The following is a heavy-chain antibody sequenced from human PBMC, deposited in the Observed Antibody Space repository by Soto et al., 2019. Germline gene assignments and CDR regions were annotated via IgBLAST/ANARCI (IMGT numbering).Heavy chain of an antibody. D-gene: IGHD3-10*01. V-gene: IGHV1-18*01. Sequence: QVQLVQSGAEVKKPGASVKVSCKASGFTFTSYAISWVRQAPGQGLEWMGWISAYNDNTNYAQNPQGRGPKTTDTSTSTGYMELRSLRSDDTAVYYCARGGFGEFVSYFDYWGQGTLVTVSS. CDR1: GFTFTSYA. J-gene: IGHJ4*02. CDR3: ARGGFGEFVSYFDY. CDR2: ISAYNDNT.